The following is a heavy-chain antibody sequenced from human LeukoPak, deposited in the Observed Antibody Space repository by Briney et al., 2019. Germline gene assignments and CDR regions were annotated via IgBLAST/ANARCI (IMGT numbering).Heavy chain of an antibody. J-gene: IGHJ4*02. V-gene: IGHV4-61*02. CDR1: GGSISSGSYY. D-gene: IGHD1-26*01. CDR2: IYTSGST. Sequence: SETLSLTCTVSGGSISSGSYYWSWIRQPAGKGLEWIGRIYTSGSTNYNPSLKSRVTISVDTSKNQFSLKLSSVTAADTAVYYCARVVSGSYHQFDSWGQGTLVTVSS. CDR3: ARVVSGSYHQFDS.